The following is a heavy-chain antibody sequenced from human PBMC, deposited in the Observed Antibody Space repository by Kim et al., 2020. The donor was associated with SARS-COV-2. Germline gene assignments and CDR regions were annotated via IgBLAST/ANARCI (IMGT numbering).Heavy chain of an antibody. J-gene: IGHJ2*01. CDR1: GGSISSDY. D-gene: IGHD3-10*01. V-gene: IGHV4-59*01. Sequence: SETLSLTCTVSGGSISSDYWSWIRQPPGKGLEWIGYVYYTGSTNYNPSLKSRVTISVDASKNQFSLKLNSVTAADTAVYYCARVETYYQNSGGHYWYFDL. CDR3: ARVETYYQNSGGHYWYFDL. CDR2: VYYTGST.